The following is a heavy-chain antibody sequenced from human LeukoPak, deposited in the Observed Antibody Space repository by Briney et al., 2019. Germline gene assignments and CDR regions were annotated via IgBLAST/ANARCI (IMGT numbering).Heavy chain of an antibody. CDR2: IYYSGST. Sequence: SETLSLTCTVSGGSISSYYWSWIRQPPGKGLEWIGYIYYSGSTNYNPSLKSRVTISVDTPKNQFSLKLSSVTAADTAVYYCARAASLPMVTPDFDYWGQGTLVTVSS. CDR1: GGSISSYY. V-gene: IGHV4-59*01. CDR3: ARAASLPMVTPDFDY. D-gene: IGHD5-18*01. J-gene: IGHJ4*02.